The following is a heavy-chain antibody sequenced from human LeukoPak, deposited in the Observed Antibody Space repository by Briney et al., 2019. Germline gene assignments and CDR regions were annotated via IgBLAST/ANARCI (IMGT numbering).Heavy chain of an antibody. Sequence: GGSLRLSCAASGFTFSSYAMHWVRQAPGKGLKWVAVISYDGSNKYYADSVKGRFTISRDNSKNTLYLQMNSLRAEDTAVYYCAKAPGPVYWGQGTLVTVSS. V-gene: IGHV3-30*04. CDR2: ISYDGSNK. CDR3: AKAPGPVY. CDR1: GFTFSSYA. D-gene: IGHD2-8*02. J-gene: IGHJ4*02.